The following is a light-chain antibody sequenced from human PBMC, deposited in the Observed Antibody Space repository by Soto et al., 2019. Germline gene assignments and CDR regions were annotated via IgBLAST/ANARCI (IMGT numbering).Light chain of an antibody. J-gene: IGKJ1*01. CDR2: SAS. CDR1: QSVNNN. Sequence: EIVMTQSPVTLSVSPGERATLSCTASQSVNNNVAWYQQKPGHTPRLLIYSASIGATGTPARFSGSGSGSDFTLTISSLQSEDSAIYYCQQYFEWPPMTFGQGTKVDIK. V-gene: IGKV3-15*01. CDR3: QQYFEWPPMT.